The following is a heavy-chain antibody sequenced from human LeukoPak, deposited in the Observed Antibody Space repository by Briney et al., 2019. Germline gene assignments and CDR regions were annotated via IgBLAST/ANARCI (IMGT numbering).Heavy chain of an antibody. CDR1: GGTFSSYA. J-gene: IGHJ4*02. CDR3: ARGDSGWSPDDY. CDR2: IIPIFGTA. Sequence: SVKVSCKASGGTFSSYAISWVRQAPGQGLEWMGGIIPIFGTANYAQKFQGRVTITADKSTSTAYMELSSLRSEDTAVYYCARGDSGWSPDDYWGQGTLVTVSS. V-gene: IGHV1-69*06. D-gene: IGHD6-19*01.